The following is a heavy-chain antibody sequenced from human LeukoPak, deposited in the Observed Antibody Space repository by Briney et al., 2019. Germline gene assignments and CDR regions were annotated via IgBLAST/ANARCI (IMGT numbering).Heavy chain of an antibody. D-gene: IGHD3-22*01. CDR3: AGRYDSRTYYPFLY. J-gene: IGHJ4*02. CDR1: GFTFSTYS. CDR2: ISSSSSTI. V-gene: IGHV3-48*02. Sequence: GGSLRLSCSASGFTFSTYSMNWVRQAPGKGLEWVSYISSSSSTIYYADSLKGRFTISRDNAKNTLYLQMNSLRDEDTAVYYCAGRYDSRTYYPFLYWGQGTPVTVSS.